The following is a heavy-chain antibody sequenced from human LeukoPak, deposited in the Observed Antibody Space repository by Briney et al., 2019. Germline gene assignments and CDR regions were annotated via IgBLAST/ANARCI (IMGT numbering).Heavy chain of an antibody. J-gene: IGHJ6*02. CDR2: ISYDGSNK. V-gene: IGHV3-30*18. Sequence: GGSLRLSCAASGFTFSSYAMHWVRQAPGKGLEWVAVISYDGSNKYYADSVKGRFTISRDNSKNTLYLQMNSLRAEDTAVYYCAKFLSSSGYYYYGMDVRGQGTTVTVSS. D-gene: IGHD6-6*01. CDR3: AKFLSSSGYYYYGMDV. CDR1: GFTFSSYA.